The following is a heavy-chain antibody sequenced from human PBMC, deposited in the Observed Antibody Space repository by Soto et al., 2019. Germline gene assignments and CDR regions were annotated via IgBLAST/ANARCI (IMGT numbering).Heavy chain of an antibody. V-gene: IGHV1-69*13. CDR2: IIPIFGTA. J-gene: IGHJ6*03. CDR1: GGTFSSYA. Sequence: SVKVSCKASGGTFSSYAISWVRQAPGQGLEWMGGIIPIFGTANYAQKFQGRVTITADEFTSTAYMELRSLRSDDTAVYYCAREDQEYYYMDVWGKGTTVTVSS. CDR3: AREDQEYYYMDV.